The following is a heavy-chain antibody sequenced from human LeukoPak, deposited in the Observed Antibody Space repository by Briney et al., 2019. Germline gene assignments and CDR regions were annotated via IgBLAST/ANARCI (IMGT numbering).Heavy chain of an antibody. CDR3: AKRGAPVSPFDP. Sequence: GASVKVSCKASGGTFSSYAISWVRQAPRQGLEWMGGIIPIFGTANYAQNFQGRVTNTADESTSTAYMELSSLRPEGTAVYYCAKRGAPVSPFDPWGQGTLVTVSS. CDR1: GGTFSSYA. J-gene: IGHJ5*02. D-gene: IGHD3-10*01. V-gene: IGHV1-69*13. CDR2: IIPIFGTA.